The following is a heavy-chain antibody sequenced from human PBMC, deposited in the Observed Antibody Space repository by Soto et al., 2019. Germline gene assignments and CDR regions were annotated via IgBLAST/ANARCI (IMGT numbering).Heavy chain of an antibody. D-gene: IGHD4-17*01. J-gene: IGHJ4*02. CDR1: GGSVTNSSYY. V-gene: IGHV4-39*01. CDR2: VYYRGRS. CDR3: VSQRTTVPTQAYCDH. Sequence: ASETLSLTCTVSGGSVTNSSYYWGWIRQSPGKGLEWIGSVYYRGRSYSKSSVKSRVTISVDTSKNRFSLSLNSVTASDTAVYFCVSQRTTVPTQAYCDHWGPGGLVTVAS.